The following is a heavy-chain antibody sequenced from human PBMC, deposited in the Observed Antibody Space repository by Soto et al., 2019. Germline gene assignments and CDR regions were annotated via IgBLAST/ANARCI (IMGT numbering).Heavy chain of an antibody. CDR2: IYYSGST. V-gene: IGHV4-59*01. CDR1: GGSISYYY. CDR3: ARSSDIVLMVYADLNWFDP. Sequence: ASETLSLTCTFSGGSISYYYWGWIRQPPGKGLEWIGYIYYSGSTNYNPSLKSRVTISVDTSKNQFSLKLSSVTAADTAVYYCARSSDIVLMVYADLNWFDPWGQGTLVTVSS. J-gene: IGHJ5*02. D-gene: IGHD2-8*01.